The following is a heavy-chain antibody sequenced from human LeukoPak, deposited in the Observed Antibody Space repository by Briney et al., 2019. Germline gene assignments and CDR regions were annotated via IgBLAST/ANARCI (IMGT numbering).Heavy chain of an antibody. CDR1: GFTFSSYG. D-gene: IGHD3-22*01. V-gene: IGHV3-30*18. Sequence: GGSLRLSCAASGFTFSSYGMHWVRQAPGKGLEWVAVISYDGSNKYYADSVKGRFTISRDNSKSTLYLQMNSLRAEDTAVYYCAKDHYDSSGSWGQGTLVTVSS. J-gene: IGHJ5*02. CDR3: AKDHYDSSGS. CDR2: ISYDGSNK.